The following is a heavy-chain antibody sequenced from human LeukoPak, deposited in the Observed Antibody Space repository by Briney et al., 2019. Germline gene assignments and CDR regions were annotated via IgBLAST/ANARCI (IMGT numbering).Heavy chain of an antibody. CDR2: ISGSGGST. CDR1: GFTFSSYA. V-gene: IGHV3-23*01. CDR3: ATSHHYYDILTGYSPEYYFDY. D-gene: IGHD3-9*01. J-gene: IGHJ4*02. Sequence: PGGSLSLSCATSGFTFSSYAMSWVRQAPGKGLEWVSAISGSGGSTYYADSVKGRFTISRDNSKNTLYLQMNSLRAEDTAVYYCATSHHYYDILTGYSPEYYFDYWGQGTLVTVSS.